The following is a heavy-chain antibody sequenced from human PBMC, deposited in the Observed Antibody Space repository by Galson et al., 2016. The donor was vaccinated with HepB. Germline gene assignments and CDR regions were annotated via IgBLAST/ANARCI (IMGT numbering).Heavy chain of an antibody. J-gene: IGHJ4*02. D-gene: IGHD3-16*01. CDR1: GFNFSSYS. Sequence: SLRLSCAASGFNFSSYSMNWVRQAPGKGLEWVSYISDSGTTTYYVDSVKGRFTISRDNAKNSLYLQMNSLRDEDTAGYSCAREVRSGEPLDYWGQGTLVTVSS. V-gene: IGHV3-48*02. CDR3: AREVRSGEPLDY. CDR2: ISDSGTTT.